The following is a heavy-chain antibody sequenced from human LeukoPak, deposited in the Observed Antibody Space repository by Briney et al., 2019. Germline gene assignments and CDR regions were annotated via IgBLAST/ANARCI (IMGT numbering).Heavy chain of an antibody. V-gene: IGHV4-39*01. CDR2: IYYSGST. J-gene: IGHJ5*02. D-gene: IGHD4-17*01. CDR3: ARPDHDYGDYVGWFDP. CDR1: GGSISSSSYY. Sequence: SETLSLTCTVSGGSISSSSYYWGWIRQPPGKGLEWIGSIYYSGSTYYNPSLKSRVTISVDTSKSQFSLKLSSVTAADTAVYYCARPDHDYGDYVGWFDPWGQGTLVTVSS.